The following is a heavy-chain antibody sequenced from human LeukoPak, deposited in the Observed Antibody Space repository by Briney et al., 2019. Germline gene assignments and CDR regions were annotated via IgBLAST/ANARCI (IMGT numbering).Heavy chain of an antibody. V-gene: IGHV3-30*04. Sequence: PGGSLRLSCAASGFTFSSYAMHWVRQAPGKGLEWVAVISYDGSNKYYADSVKGRFTISRDNAKNSLYLQMSSLSPDDTAVYFCARDPYSGNYGNYYYYYMDVWGKGTTVTISS. D-gene: IGHD1-26*01. CDR1: GFTFSSYA. CDR3: ARDPYSGNYGNYYYYYMDV. J-gene: IGHJ6*03. CDR2: ISYDGSNK.